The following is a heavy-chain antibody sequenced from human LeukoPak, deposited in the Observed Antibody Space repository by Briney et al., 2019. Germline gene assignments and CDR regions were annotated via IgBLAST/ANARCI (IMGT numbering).Heavy chain of an antibody. J-gene: IGHJ4*02. D-gene: IGHD2-8*01. CDR2: IYYSGST. V-gene: IGHV4-30-4*01. CDR3: ATHRYSYANFDY. Sequence: SETLSLTCTVSGGSISSGDYYWSWVRQPPGKGLEWIGYIYYSGSTYYNPSLKSRVTISVDTSKNQFSLKLSSVTAADTAVYYCATHRYSYANFDYWGQGTLVTVSS. CDR1: GGSISSGDYY.